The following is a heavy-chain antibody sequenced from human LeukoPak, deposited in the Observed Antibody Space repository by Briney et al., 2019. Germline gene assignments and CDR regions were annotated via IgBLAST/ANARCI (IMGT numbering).Heavy chain of an antibody. CDR3: STGGTFGELAYY. Sequence: GGSLRLSCAASGFTFDDYTMHWVRQAPGKGLEWVSLISWDGGSTYYADSVKGRFTISRDNSKNSLYLQMNSLRTEDTALYYCSTGGTFGELAYYWGQGTLVTVSS. D-gene: IGHD3-10*01. V-gene: IGHV3-43*01. CDR1: GFTFDDYT. CDR2: ISWDGGST. J-gene: IGHJ4*02.